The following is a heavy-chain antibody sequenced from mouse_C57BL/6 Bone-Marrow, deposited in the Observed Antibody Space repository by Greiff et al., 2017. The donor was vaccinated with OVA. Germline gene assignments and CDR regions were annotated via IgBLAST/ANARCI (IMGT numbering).Heavy chain of an antibody. V-gene: IGHV1-63*01. Sequence: VQGVESGAELVRPGTSVKMSCKASGYTFTNYWIGWAKQRPGHGLEWIGDIYPGGGYTNYNEKFKGKATLTADKSSSTAYMQFSSLTSEDSAIYYCARNSKGAWFAYWGQGTLVTVSA. D-gene: IGHD2-5*01. J-gene: IGHJ3*01. CDR1: GYTFTNYW. CDR3: ARNSKGAWFAY. CDR2: IYPGGGYT.